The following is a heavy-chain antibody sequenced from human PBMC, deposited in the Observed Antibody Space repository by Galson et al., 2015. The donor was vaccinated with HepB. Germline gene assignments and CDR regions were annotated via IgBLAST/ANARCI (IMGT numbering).Heavy chain of an antibody. CDR2: ISYDGSNK. J-gene: IGHJ4*02. Sequence: SLRLSCAASGFTFSSYAMHWVRQAPGKGLEWVAVISYDGSNKYYADSVTGRFTISRDNSKNTLYLQMNSLRAEDTAVYYCATHPEVRGAPTGGWGQGTLVTVSS. V-gene: IGHV3-30*04. D-gene: IGHD3-10*01. CDR3: ATHPEVRGAPTGG. CDR1: GFTFSSYA.